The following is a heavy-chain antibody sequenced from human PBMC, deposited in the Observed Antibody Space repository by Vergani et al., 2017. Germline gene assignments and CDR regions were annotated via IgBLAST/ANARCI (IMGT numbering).Heavy chain of an antibody. V-gene: IGHV1-8*01. J-gene: IGHJ4*02. CDR2: MNLNSGNT. CDR1: GYTFSSCD. D-gene: IGHD3-16*01. CDR3: ASAKTLTGGKYYFDY. Sequence: QVQLVQSGAEVKKPGASVKVSCQASGYTFSSCDINWVRQATGQGLEWMGWMNLNSGNTGYAQKFQGRVTMTRNTSIGTAYMELSSLRSEDTAVYYCASAKTLTGGKYYFDYWGQGTLVTVSS.